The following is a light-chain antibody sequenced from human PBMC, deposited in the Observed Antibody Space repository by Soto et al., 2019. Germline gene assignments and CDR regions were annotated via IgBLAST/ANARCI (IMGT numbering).Light chain of an antibody. Sequence: DIQMTQSPPSLSASVGDRVTLTCRASQSVGTYVNWYQQKPGKAPKLLIYFASSLQSGVPSRFSGSGSERDFTFTISSLQPEDFAAYYCQQSHITPHTFGQGTKLEIK. J-gene: IGKJ2*01. CDR1: QSVGTY. V-gene: IGKV1-39*01. CDR2: FAS. CDR3: QQSHITPHT.